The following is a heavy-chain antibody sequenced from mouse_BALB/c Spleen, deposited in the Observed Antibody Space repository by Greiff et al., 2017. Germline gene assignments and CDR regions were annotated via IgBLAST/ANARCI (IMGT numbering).Heavy chain of an antibody. Sequence: DVMLVESGGGLVQPGGSRKLSCAASGFTFSSFGMHWVRQAPEKGLEWVAYISSGSSTIYYADTVKGRFTISRDNPKNTLFLQMTSLRSEDTAMYYCARSPITTVVARGFAYWGQGTLVTVSA. CDR3: ARSPITTVVARGFAY. CDR2: ISSGSSTI. CDR1: GFTFSSFG. V-gene: IGHV5-17*02. D-gene: IGHD1-1*01. J-gene: IGHJ3*01.